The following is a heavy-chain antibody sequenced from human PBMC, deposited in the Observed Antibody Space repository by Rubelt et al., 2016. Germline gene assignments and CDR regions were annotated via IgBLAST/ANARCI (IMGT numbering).Heavy chain of an antibody. J-gene: IGHJ4*02. CDR1: GGTFSSYA. D-gene: IGHD1-14*01. CDR2: IIPMFGTA. V-gene: IGHV1-69*13. CDR3: ARGPEVVSTLDY. Sequence: QVQLVQSGAEVKKPGASVKVSCKASGGTFSSYAISWVRQAPGQGLEWMGGIIPMFGTANYAQKFQGRVTITGDESTSGDYMELSSLGSEDTAGYYCARGPEVVSTLDYWGQGTLVTVSS.